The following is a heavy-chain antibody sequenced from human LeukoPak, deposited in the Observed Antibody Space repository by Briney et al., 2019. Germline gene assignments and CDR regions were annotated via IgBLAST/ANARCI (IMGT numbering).Heavy chain of an antibody. CDR1: GFTFSTYG. CDR3: AREAARGELDPEDY. J-gene: IGHJ4*02. D-gene: IGHD1-26*01. CDR2: IRYDGSNK. V-gene: IGHV3-30*02. Sequence: GGSLRLSCAASGFTFSTYGMHWVRQAPGKGLEWVAFIRYDGSNKYYADSVKGRFTISRDNSKNTLYLQMNSLRAEDTAVYYCAREAARGELDPEDYWGQGTLVTVSS.